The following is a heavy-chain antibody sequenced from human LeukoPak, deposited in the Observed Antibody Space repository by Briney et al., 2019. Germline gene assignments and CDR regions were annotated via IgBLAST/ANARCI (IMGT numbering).Heavy chain of an antibody. J-gene: IGHJ5*02. CDR2: MDKETNLYAT. CDR1: GFTFSDSA. D-gene: IGHD1-26*01. Sequence: GGSLRLSCVASGFTFSDSAIHWVRQSSGEGLEWIGHMDKETNLYATALAASVKGRFTVSRDDSKNTAYLHMNSLKTEDTALYYCTRDSGTYNWFDPWGQGTLVTVSS. CDR3: TRDSGTYNWFDP. V-gene: IGHV3-73*01.